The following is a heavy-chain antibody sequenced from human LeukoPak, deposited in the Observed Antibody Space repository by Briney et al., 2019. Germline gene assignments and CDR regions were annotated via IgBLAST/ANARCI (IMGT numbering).Heavy chain of an antibody. CDR1: GFTFDDYA. CDR2: ISWNSGSI. D-gene: IGHD2-2*01. J-gene: IGHJ4*02. V-gene: IGHV3-9*01. Sequence: GRSLRLSCAASGFTFDDYAMHWVRQAPGKGLEWVSGISWNSGSIGYADSVKGRCTIFRDNAKNSLYLQLNSLRAEDTALYYCAKDADKIVVVPAYWGQGTLVTVSS. CDR3: AKDADKIVVVPAY.